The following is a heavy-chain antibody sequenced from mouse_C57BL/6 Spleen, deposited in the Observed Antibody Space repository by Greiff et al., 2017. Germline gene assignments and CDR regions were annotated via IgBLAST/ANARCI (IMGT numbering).Heavy chain of an antibody. D-gene: IGHD1-2*01. V-gene: IGHV1-69*01. Sequence: VQLQQPGAELVMPGASVKLSCKASGYTFTSYWMHWVKQRPGQGLEWIGEIDPSDSYTNYNQKFKGKSTLTVDKSSSTAYMQLSSLTSEDSAVYYCARNPSLRRSYGYFDVWGTGTTVTVAS. J-gene: IGHJ1*03. CDR2: IDPSDSYT. CDR1: GYTFTSYW. CDR3: ARNPSLRRSYGYFDV.